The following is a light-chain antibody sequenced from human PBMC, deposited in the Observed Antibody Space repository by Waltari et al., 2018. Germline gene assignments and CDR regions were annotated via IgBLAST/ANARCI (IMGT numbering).Light chain of an antibody. CDR2: GNS. Sequence: QSVLTQPPSVSGAPGQRVTISCTGSSYNIGAGYDVHWYQQLPGTAPNLLIYGNSNRPSGVPDRFSGSKSGTSASLAITGLQAEDEADYYCQSYDSSLSGSRVFGTGTKVTVL. J-gene: IGLJ1*01. CDR3: QSYDSSLSGSRV. V-gene: IGLV1-40*01. CDR1: SYNIGAGYD.